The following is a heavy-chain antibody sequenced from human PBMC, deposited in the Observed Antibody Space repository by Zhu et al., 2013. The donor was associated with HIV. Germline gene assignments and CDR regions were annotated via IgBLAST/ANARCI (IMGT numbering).Heavy chain of an antibody. Sequence: QVQLVQSGAEVKKPGSSVKVSCKASGGTFSSYAISWVRQAPGQGLEWMGGIIPIFGTANYAQKFQGRVTITADESTSTAYMELSSLRSEDTAVYYCARDSERGYSYGPLYYYGMDVWGQGTTGHRLL. D-gene: IGHD5-18*01. V-gene: IGHV1-69*01. CDR3: ARDSERGYSYGPLYYYGMDV. CDR2: IIPIFGTA. J-gene: IGHJ6*02. CDR1: GGTFSSYA.